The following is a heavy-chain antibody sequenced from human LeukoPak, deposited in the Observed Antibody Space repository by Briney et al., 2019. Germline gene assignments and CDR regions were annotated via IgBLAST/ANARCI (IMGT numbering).Heavy chain of an antibody. V-gene: IGHV3-21*04. CDR3: AKDPAAHTAMAHFNY. J-gene: IGHJ4*02. CDR2: ISSSSSYI. CDR1: GFTFSSYS. Sequence: GGSLRLSCAASGFTFSSYSMNWVRQAPGKGLEWVSSISSSSSYIYYADSVKGRFTISRDNAKNSLYLQMNSLRAEDTAVYYCAKDPAAHTAMAHFNYWGQGTLVTVSS. D-gene: IGHD5-18*01.